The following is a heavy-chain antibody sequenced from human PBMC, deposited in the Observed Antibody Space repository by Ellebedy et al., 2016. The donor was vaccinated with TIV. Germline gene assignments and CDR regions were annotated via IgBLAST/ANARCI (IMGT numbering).Heavy chain of an antibody. CDR1: GFTFSNAW. D-gene: IGHD3-10*01. Sequence: GEALKISCAASGFTFSNAWISWVRQSPWKRLAWVRRIKSKTEGGTTDYAAPVKGRFTISGDDSKNTLYLQMNSLKTEDTAVYYCTTSHYYGSGSFVEIGIWGQGTMVTVSS. CDR2: IKSKTEGGTT. CDR3: TTSHYYGSGSFVEIGI. J-gene: IGHJ3*02. V-gene: IGHV3-15*01.